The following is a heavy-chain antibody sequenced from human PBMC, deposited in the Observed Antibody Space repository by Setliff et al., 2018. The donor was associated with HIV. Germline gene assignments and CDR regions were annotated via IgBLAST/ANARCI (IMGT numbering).Heavy chain of an antibody. Sequence: SETLSLTCAVSGDSINTPHCWSWVRQSLEKGLEWIGEVCQRGGINYNPFLWSRASISMDKPRNYFSLEMASLTAADTAVYFCVRNHEWALGTWGQVLLVTVSS. CDR1: GDSINTPHC. D-gene: IGHD1-26*01. J-gene: IGHJ5*02. CDR2: VCQRGGI. V-gene: IGHV4-4*02. CDR3: VRNHEWALGT.